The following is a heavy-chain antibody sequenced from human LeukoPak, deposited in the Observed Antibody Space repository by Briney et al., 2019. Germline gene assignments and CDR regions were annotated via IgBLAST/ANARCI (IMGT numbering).Heavy chain of an antibody. V-gene: IGHV4-34*01. CDR1: GGSFSGYY. CDR2: INHSGST. Sequence: KPSETLSLTCAVYGGSFSGYYWSWIRQPPGKGLEWIGEINHSGSTNYNPSLKSRVTISVDTSKNQFSLKLSSVTAVDTAVYYCARVGRRYCSSTSCYPGWFDPWGQGTLVTVSS. D-gene: IGHD2-2*01. J-gene: IGHJ5*02. CDR3: ARVGRRYCSSTSCYPGWFDP.